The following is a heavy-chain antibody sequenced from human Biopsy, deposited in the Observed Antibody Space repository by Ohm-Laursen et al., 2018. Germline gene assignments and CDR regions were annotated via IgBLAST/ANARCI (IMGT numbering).Heavy chain of an antibody. CDR2: IFYRGST. J-gene: IGHJ5*02. V-gene: IGHV4-39*01. CDR1: GGSIGNNNYY. Sequence: SGTLSLTWTVSGGSIGNNNYYWGWIRQPPGKGLEWIGSIFYRGSTHYKPSLKSRVNISVDTSKNQFSLKLNSVTAADTAVYYCARDYDTSGYYYVSWGQGTLVTVSS. D-gene: IGHD3-22*01. CDR3: ARDYDTSGYYYVS.